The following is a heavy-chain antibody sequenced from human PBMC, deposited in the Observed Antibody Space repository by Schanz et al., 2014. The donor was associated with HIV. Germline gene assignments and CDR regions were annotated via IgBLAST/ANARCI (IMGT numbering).Heavy chain of an antibody. D-gene: IGHD3-10*01. V-gene: IGHV1-69*01. Sequence: QVQLVQSGAEVKKPGASVKVSCKASGYSFSSYGLSWVRQAPGQGLEWMAGISPIIGTADYAQKFQGRVTITADESMSTAYMELSSLRSEDTAVYYCSRAFYSDSGSFYAVDPWGQGTLVTVSS. CDR3: SRAFYSDSGSFYAVDP. J-gene: IGHJ5*02. CDR1: GYSFSSYG. CDR2: ISPIIGTA.